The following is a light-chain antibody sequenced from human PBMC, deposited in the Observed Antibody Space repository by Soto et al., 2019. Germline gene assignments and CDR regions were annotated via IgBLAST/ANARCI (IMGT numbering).Light chain of an antibody. CDR3: QQRSNWPLLT. J-gene: IGKJ4*01. Sequence: EIVLTQSPATLSLSPGERATLSCRASQSVSSYLAWYQQKPGQAPRLLIYDASNRATGIPARFSGSGSGTDFPLTISCLEPEDFAVYYCQQRSNWPLLTFGGGTKVEIK. V-gene: IGKV3-11*01. CDR1: QSVSSY. CDR2: DAS.